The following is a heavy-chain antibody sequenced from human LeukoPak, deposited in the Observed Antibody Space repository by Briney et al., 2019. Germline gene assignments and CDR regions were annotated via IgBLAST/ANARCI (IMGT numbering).Heavy chain of an antibody. V-gene: IGHV3-48*02. CDR2: ISSSTII. J-gene: IGHJ4*02. Sequence: PGGSLRLSCAASGFTFSTFDVSWVRQVPGKGLDWVSYISSSTIIYYADSVKGRFTISGDNAKNSLYLQMSSLRDEDTAVYYCARHNQRDYFDYWGQGTLVTVSS. CDR3: ARHNQRDYFDY. D-gene: IGHD5-24*01. CDR1: GFTFSTFD.